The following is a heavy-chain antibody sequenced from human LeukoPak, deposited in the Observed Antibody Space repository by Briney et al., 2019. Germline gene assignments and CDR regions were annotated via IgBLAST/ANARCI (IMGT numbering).Heavy chain of an antibody. D-gene: IGHD3-10*01. Sequence: PGGSLRLSCAASEFSVGSNYMTWVRQAPGKGLEWVSLIYSGGSTYYADSVKGRFTISRDNFKNTVFLQMNSLRAEDTAVYYCAKMGVRGPSPPMDAWGKGTTVTVSS. CDR1: EFSVGSNY. CDR3: AKMGVRGPSPPMDA. CDR2: IYSGGST. V-gene: IGHV3-66*01. J-gene: IGHJ6*04.